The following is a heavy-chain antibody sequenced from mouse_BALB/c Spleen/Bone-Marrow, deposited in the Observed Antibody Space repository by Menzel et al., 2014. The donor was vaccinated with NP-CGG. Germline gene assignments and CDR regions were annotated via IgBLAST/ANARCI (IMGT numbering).Heavy chain of an antibody. V-gene: IGHV5-17*02. J-gene: IGHJ2*01. CDR3: ATGTRDY. Sequence: EVKLVESGGGLVQPGGSRKLSCAASGFTFSSFGMHWVRRAPEKGLEWVAYISSCSSTIYYADTVKGRFTISRDNHKNSLFLQIPRLRSEDTAMYYCATGTRDYWGQGTTLTVSS. D-gene: IGHD4-1*01. CDR2: ISSCSSTI. CDR1: GFTFSSFG.